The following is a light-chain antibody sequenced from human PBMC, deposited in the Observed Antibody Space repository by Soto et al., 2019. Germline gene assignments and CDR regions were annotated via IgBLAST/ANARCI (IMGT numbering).Light chain of an antibody. V-gene: IGLV1-51*01. CDR2: DNN. CDR1: SSNIGSNT. CDR3: GTWDSSLSVLYV. J-gene: IGLJ1*01. Sequence: QSVLTQPPSASGTPGQRVTISCSGSSSNIGSNTVNWYQQLPGTAPKLLIYDNNKRPSGIPDRFSGSKSGTSATLGITGLQTGDEADYYCGTWDSSLSVLYVFGTGTKVTVL.